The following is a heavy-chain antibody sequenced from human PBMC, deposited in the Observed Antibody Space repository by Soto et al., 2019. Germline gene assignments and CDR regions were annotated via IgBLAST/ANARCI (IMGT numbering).Heavy chain of an antibody. Sequence: ASVKISCKASGYTFTSHDIYWLRQASGQGLEWMASINPYSGNTAFAPKFQDRIAMTRDTSITTAYMELNSLSSGDTAIYFCSSLSSMDVWGQGTTVTVSS. D-gene: IGHD6-6*01. CDR3: SSLSSMDV. V-gene: IGHV1-8*01. J-gene: IGHJ6*02. CDR1: GYTFTSHD. CDR2: INPYSGNT.